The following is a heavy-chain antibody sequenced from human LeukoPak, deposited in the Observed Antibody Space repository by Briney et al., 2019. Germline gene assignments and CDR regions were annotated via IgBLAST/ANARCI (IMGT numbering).Heavy chain of an antibody. J-gene: IGHJ4*02. Sequence: GGSLRLSCAASGFTFSSYAMHWVRQAPGKGLEWVAVISYDGSNKYYADSVKGRFTISRDNSKNTLYLQMNSLRAEDTAVYYCARDPWDDYGDQRGGCYFDYWGQGTLVTVSS. CDR2: ISYDGSNK. D-gene: IGHD4-17*01. CDR1: GFTFSSYA. V-gene: IGHV3-30-3*01. CDR3: ARDPWDDYGDQRGGCYFDY.